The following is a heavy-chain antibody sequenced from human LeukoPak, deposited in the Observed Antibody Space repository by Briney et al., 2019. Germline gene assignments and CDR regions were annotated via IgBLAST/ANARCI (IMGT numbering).Heavy chain of an antibody. CDR2: ISSSSSYI. CDR3: AKDRAGGYYYDSSGYY. V-gene: IGHV3-21*04. CDR1: GFTFSSYS. J-gene: IGHJ4*02. D-gene: IGHD3-22*01. Sequence: PGGSLRLSCAASGFTFSSYSMNWVRQAPGKGLEWVSSISSSSSYIYYADSVKGRFTISRDNAKNSLYLQMNSLRAEDTAVYYCAKDRAGGYYYDSSGYYWGQGTLVTVSS.